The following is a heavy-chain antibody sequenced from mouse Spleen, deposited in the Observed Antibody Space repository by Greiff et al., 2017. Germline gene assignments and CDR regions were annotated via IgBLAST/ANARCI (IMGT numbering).Heavy chain of an antibody. Sequence: QVQLKESGPELVKPGASVKISCKASGYAFSSSWMNWVKQRPGKGLEWIGRIYPGDGDTNYNGKFKGKATLTADKSSSTAYMQLSSLTSEDSAVYFCARGNYYGSSLYFDVWGAGTTVTVSS. CDR1: GYAFSSSW. CDR2: IYPGDGDT. D-gene: IGHD1-1*01. CDR3: ARGNYYGSSLYFDV. J-gene: IGHJ1*01. V-gene: IGHV1-82*01.